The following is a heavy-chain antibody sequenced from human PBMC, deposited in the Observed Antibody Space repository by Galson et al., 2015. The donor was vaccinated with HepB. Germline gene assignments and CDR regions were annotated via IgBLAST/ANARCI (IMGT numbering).Heavy chain of an antibody. V-gene: IGHV3-23*01. CDR1: GFTFSSYA. J-gene: IGHJ6*02. CDR3: AKDGGPSSSWYGGYYYYGMDV. D-gene: IGHD6-13*01. CDR2: ISGSGGST. Sequence: SLRLSCAASGFTFSSYAMSWVRQAPGKGLEWVSAISGSGGSTYYADSVKGRFTISRDNSKNTLYLQMNSLRAEDTAVYYCAKDGGPSSSWYGGYYYYGMDVWGQGTTVTVSS.